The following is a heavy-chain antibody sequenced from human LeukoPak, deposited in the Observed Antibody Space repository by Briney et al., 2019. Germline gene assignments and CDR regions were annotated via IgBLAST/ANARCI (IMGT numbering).Heavy chain of an antibody. CDR3: ARYRYSSTARGAFDI. Sequence: SETLSLTCTVSGGSISSYYWSWIRQPPGKGLEWIGYIYYSGSTNYNPSLKSRVTISVDTSKNQFSLKLSSVTAADTAVYYCARYRYSSTARGAFDIWGQGTMVTVSS. V-gene: IGHV4-59*01. D-gene: IGHD6-13*01. CDR2: IYYSGST. J-gene: IGHJ3*02. CDR1: GGSISSYY.